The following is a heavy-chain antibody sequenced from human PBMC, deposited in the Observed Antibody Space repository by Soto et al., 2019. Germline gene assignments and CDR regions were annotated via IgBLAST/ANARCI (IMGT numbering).Heavy chain of an antibody. V-gene: IGHV4-30-2*01. CDR2: IYHSGST. CDR1: GGSLSSGGYS. Sequence: TLSLPCAVSGGSLSSGGYSWSWIRQPPGKGLEWIGYIYHSGSTYYNPSLKSRVTISVDRSKNQFSLKLSSVTSEDTAVYYCARGGLLYFDYWGQGTLGTVS. CDR3: ARGGLLYFDY. J-gene: IGHJ4*02. D-gene: IGHD3-10*01.